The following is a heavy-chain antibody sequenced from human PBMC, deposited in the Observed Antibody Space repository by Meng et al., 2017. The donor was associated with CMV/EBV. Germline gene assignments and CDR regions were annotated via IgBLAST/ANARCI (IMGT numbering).Heavy chain of an antibody. V-gene: IGHV4-4*07. D-gene: IGHD3-16*01. Sequence: QVQIQEPGPGLVKPSETLSLTCIVAGASIKNYNWNWVRQPAGQGLEWIGLIQVIGHTVHNPSLKSRVTVSLDASKSQFSLTLNSVTAADTATYYCAGSRPGGGACDYWGQGILVTVSS. CDR3: AGSRPGGGACDY. J-gene: IGHJ4*02. CDR1: GASIKNYN. CDR2: IQVIGHT.